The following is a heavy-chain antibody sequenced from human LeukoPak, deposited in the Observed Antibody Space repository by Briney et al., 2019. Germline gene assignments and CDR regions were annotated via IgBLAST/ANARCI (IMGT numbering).Heavy chain of an antibody. V-gene: IGHV4-34*01. J-gene: IGHJ4*02. CDR3: ARGGYSYGYGVGNDY. D-gene: IGHD5-18*01. CDR2: INHSGST. CDR1: GYSISSASY. Sequence: SETLSLTCAVSGYSISSASYWGWIRQPPGKGLEWIGEINHSGSTNYNPSLKSRVTISVDTSKNQFSLKLSSVTAADTAVYYCARGGYSYGYGVGNDYWGQGTLVTVSS.